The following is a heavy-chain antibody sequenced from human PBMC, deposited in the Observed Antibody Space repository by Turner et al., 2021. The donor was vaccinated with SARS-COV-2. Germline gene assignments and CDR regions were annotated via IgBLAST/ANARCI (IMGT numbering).Heavy chain of an antibody. CDR1: GRYFSGHY. CDR2: INQRGST. J-gene: IGHJ6*02. Sequence: QVQLQLWGAALLTPSETLSLPCAVYGRYFSGHYWGWTRQPPGRGLEWIGEINQRGSTNYNPSLKSRVTISVDTSKNQFSLKLSTVTAAETAVYFCARGIKGVLMSGSYYYYGMDVWGQGTTVTVSS. D-gene: IGHD1-26*01. V-gene: IGHV4-34*01. CDR3: ARGIKGVLMSGSYYYYGMDV.